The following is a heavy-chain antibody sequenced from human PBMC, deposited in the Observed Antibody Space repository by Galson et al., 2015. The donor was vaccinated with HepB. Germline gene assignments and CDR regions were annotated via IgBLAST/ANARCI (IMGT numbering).Heavy chain of an antibody. CDR2: ISYDGSNK. Sequence: SLRLSCATSGFTFSSYAMHWVRQAPGKGLEWVAVISYDGSNKYYADSVKGRFTISRDNSKNTLYLQMNSLRAEDTAVYYCTLPEVNRVQDTAMPYFDYWGQGTLVTVSS. CDR1: GFTFSSYA. J-gene: IGHJ4*02. V-gene: IGHV3-30-3*01. CDR3: TLPEVNRVQDTAMPYFDY. D-gene: IGHD5-18*01.